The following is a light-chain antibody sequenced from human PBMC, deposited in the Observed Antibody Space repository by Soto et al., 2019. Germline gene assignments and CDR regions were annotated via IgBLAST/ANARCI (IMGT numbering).Light chain of an antibody. Sequence: IVLTQAPGTLSLSPGERATLSCRASLTGNNNYLAWYQHKSGQAPRLLIYGVYTRATGIPDRFTGSGCGTEFTLTIKRLEPEDSAVYFCQHYGYSRWTFGQGTKVEIK. CDR3: QHYGYSRWT. J-gene: IGKJ1*01. CDR2: GVY. CDR1: LTGNNNY. V-gene: IGKV3-20*01.